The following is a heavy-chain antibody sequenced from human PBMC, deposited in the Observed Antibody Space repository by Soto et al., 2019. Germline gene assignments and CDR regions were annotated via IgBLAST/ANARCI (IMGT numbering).Heavy chain of an antibody. CDR1: GFTFSSYS. CDR2: ISSSSSYI. D-gene: IGHD6-6*01. V-gene: IGHV3-21*01. J-gene: IGHJ3*02. Sequence: GGSLRLSCAASGFTFSSYSMNWVRQAPGKGLEWVSSISSSSSYIYYADSVKGRFTISRDNAKNSLYLQMNSPRAEDTAVYYCARSIAARHAFDIWGQGTMVTVAS. CDR3: ARSIAARHAFDI.